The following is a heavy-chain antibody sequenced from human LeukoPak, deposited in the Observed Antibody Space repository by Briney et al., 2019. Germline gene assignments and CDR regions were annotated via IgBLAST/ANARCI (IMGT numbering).Heavy chain of an antibody. CDR1: GFIFSSYG. J-gene: IGHJ4*02. D-gene: IGHD2-15*01. V-gene: IGHV3-33*01. CDR3: ARWVGAAGFDY. CDR2: IWYDGSNK. Sequence: PGGSLRLSCAASGFIFSSYGMHWVRQAPGKGLEWVAVIWYDGSNKYHADSVKGRFSISRDNSKNTLYLQMNSLRAEDTAVYYCARWVGAAGFDYWGQGTLVTVSS.